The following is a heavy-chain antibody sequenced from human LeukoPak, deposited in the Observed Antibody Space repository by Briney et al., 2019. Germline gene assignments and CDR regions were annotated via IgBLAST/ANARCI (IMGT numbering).Heavy chain of an antibody. CDR3: GKYSDYGDYLDWFDP. J-gene: IGHJ5*02. CDR2: ISYHATNK. Sequence: PGGSLRLSCAASGFTFSSYGMHWVRQAPGPGLEWVAVISYHATNKYYADSVKGRFTISRDNSKHTLYLQMNSLRAEDTAVYYFGKYSDYGDYLDWFDPWGQGTLVTDSS. D-gene: IGHD4-17*01. CDR1: GFTFSSYG. V-gene: IGHV3-30*18.